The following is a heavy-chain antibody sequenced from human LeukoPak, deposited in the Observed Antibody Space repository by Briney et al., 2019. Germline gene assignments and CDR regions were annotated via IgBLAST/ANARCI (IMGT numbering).Heavy chain of an antibody. J-gene: IGHJ6*02. D-gene: IGHD2-15*01. CDR2: IYYSGSA. CDR3: ARDPTQGWGVDV. Sequence: SQTLSLTCTVSGGSISSGDYYWTWIRQPPGKGLEWIGFIYYSGSAYYKPSLKSRVTISVDTSKNQFSLKLSSVTAADTAVYYCARDPTQGWGVDVWGQGTTVTVSS. CDR1: GGSISSGDYY. V-gene: IGHV4-30-4*01.